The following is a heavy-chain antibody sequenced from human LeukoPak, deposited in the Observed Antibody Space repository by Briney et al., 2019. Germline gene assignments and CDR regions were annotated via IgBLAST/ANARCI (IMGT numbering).Heavy chain of an antibody. CDR1: GGSISSYY. D-gene: IGHD6-19*01. J-gene: IGHJ5*02. CDR3: ARDSSGWYRWFDP. V-gene: IGHV4-59*01. CDR2: IYYSGST. Sequence: TSETLSLTCTVSGGSISSYYWSWLRQPPGKGLEWIGYIYYSGSTNYNPSLKSRVTISVDTSKNQFSLKLSSVTAADTAVYYCARDSSGWYRWFDPWGQGTLVTVSS.